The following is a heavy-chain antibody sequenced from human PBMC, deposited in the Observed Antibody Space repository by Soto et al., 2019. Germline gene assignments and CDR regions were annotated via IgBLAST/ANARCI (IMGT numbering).Heavy chain of an antibody. CDR2: IKHDTSEA. CDR1: GFEFSDYW. Sequence: LRLSCAASGFEFSDYWMSWVRQAPGKGLEWVGNIKHDTSEAHYADSVKGRFTITRDNIKNFLFLQMNGLRSDDTASYYCARDGLLFSGPYRPSRFDYWGLGTLVTVSS. D-gene: IGHD3-16*02. V-gene: IGHV3-7*03. CDR3: ARDGLLFSGPYRPSRFDY. J-gene: IGHJ4*02.